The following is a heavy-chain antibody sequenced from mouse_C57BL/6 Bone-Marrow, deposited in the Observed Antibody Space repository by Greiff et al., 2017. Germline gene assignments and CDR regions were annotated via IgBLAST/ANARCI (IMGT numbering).Heavy chain of an antibody. Sequence: EVKLMESGGGLVKPGGSLKLSCAASGFTFSSYAMSWVRQTPEKRLEWVATISDGGSYTYYPDNGKGRFTISRDNAKNNLYLQMSHLKSEDTAMYYCARDGYYAMDYWGQGTSVTVSS. CDR2: ISDGGSYT. V-gene: IGHV5-4*01. CDR1: GFTFSSYA. J-gene: IGHJ4*01. CDR3: ARDGYYAMDY.